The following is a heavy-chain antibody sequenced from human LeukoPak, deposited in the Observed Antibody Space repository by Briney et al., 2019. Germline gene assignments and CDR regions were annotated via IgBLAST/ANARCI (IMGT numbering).Heavy chain of an antibody. CDR2: ISYDGSNK. CDR1: GFTFSSYA. Sequence: PGRSLRLSCAASGFTFSSYAMHWVRRAPGKGLEWVAVISYDGSNKYYADSVKGRFTISRDNSKNTLYLQMNSLRAEDTAVYYCARSPSIAARRRVFYLDYWGQGTLVTVSS. J-gene: IGHJ4*02. CDR3: ARSPSIAARRRVFYLDY. D-gene: IGHD6-6*01. V-gene: IGHV3-30*04.